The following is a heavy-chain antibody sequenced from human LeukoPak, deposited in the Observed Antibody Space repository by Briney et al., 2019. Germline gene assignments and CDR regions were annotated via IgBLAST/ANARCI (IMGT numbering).Heavy chain of an antibody. CDR2: IYYSGST. CDR1: GGSISSSSYY. V-gene: IGHV4-39*01. Sequence: SETLSLTCTVSGGSISSSSYYWGWIRQPPGKGLEWIGSIYYSGSTYYNPSLKSRVTISVDTSKNQFSLKLSSVTAADTAVYYRARPTTGGPTYYYGSGSYPSDAFDIWGQGTMVTVSS. CDR3: ARPTTGGPTYYYGSGSYPSDAFDI. J-gene: IGHJ3*02. D-gene: IGHD3-10*01.